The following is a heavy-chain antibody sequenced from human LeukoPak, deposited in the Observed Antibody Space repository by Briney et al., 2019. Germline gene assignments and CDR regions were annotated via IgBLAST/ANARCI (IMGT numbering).Heavy chain of an antibody. CDR2: IYHSGST. CDR1: GGSISSVGHS. J-gene: IGHJ4*02. V-gene: IGHV4-30-2*01. Sequence: SHSLSLTCAVSGGSISSVGHSWSWIRQPPGKGLEWIGYIYHSGSTYYNPSLKSRVTISVDRSKNQFSLKLSSVTAADTAVYYCARSGYSYGYDYWGQGTLVTVSS. CDR3: ARSGYSYGYDY. D-gene: IGHD5-18*01.